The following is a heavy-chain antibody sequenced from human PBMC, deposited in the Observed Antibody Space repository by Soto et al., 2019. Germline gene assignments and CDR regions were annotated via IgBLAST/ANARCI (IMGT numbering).Heavy chain of an antibody. CDR3: ARVGNMITFGGVIADLGDLDY. Sequence: SGPTLVNPTHTLTLTCTFSGFSLSTSGMCVSWIRQPPGKALEWLALIDWDDDKYYSTSLKTRLTISKDTSKNQVVLTMTNMEPVDTATYYCARVGNMITFGGVIADLGDLDYWGQETLVTTSS. J-gene: IGHJ4*02. D-gene: IGHD3-16*02. V-gene: IGHV2-70*01. CDR2: IDWDDDK. CDR1: GFSLSTSGMC.